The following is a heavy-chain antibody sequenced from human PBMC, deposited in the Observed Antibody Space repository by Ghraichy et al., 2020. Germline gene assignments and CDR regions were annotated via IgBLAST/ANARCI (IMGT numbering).Heavy chain of an antibody. V-gene: IGHV3-23*01. CDR2: ISGSGGST. Sequence: GESLNISCAASGFTFSSYAMSWVRQAPGKGLEWVSAISGSGGSTYYADSVKGRFTISRDNSKNTLYLQMNSLRAEDTAVYYCANLAAAGTVSDYWGQGTLVTVSS. J-gene: IGHJ4*02. CDR3: ANLAAAGTVSDY. D-gene: IGHD6-13*01. CDR1: GFTFSSYA.